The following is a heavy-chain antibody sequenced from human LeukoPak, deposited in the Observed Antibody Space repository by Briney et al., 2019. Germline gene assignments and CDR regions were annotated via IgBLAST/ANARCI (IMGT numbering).Heavy chain of an antibody. D-gene: IGHD6-13*01. J-gene: IGHJ3*02. CDR1: GFTFRDYY. CDR2: ISGSGGST. Sequence: HPGGSLRLSCAASGFTFRDYYMSWVRQAPGKGLEWVSAISGSGGSTYYADSVKGRFTISRDNSKNTLYLQMNSLRAEDTAVYYCAKKDGIAAAGPGAFDIWGQGTMVTVSS. CDR3: AKKDGIAAAGPGAFDI. V-gene: IGHV3-23*01.